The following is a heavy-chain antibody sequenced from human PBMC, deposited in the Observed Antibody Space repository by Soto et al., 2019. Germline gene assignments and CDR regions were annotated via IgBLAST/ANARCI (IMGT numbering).Heavy chain of an antibody. CDR2: IHPDGAT. Sequence: EVLLVETGGALIQPGGSLRLSCAASGFDVSYNYMSWVRQAPGKGLEWLSIIHPDGATYYAGSMKGRFTISRDNSKNTVHLQMNDLRGDDTAVYYCGSIAVAEGFDPWGQGTLVTVSS. D-gene: IGHD6-19*01. CDR1: GFDVSYNY. V-gene: IGHV3-53*02. CDR3: GSIAVAEGFDP. J-gene: IGHJ5*02.